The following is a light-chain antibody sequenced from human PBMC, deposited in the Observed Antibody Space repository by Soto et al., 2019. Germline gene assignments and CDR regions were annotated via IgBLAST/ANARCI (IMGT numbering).Light chain of an antibody. Sequence: EIVLSQSPGTLSLSPGERATLSCRASQSVSSSYLAWYQQNPGQAPRLLIYGASSRATGIPDRFSGIGSEPDFTLTISRLEREDFAVYYCQQYGSSSWTFGQGTKVEIK. V-gene: IGKV3-20*01. J-gene: IGKJ1*01. CDR2: GAS. CDR1: QSVSSSY. CDR3: QQYGSSSWT.